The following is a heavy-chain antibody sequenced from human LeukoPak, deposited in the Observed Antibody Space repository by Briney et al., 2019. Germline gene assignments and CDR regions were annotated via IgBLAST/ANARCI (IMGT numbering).Heavy chain of an antibody. D-gene: IGHD3-10*01. CDR1: GFTFSRNG. Sequence: GGSLRLSCAASGFTFSRNGMTWVRQAPGKGLEWVSAISGSGGSAYYADSVKGRFTISRDNSKNTLYLQMNSLRAEDTAVYYCAKDRRAGSYDYWGQGTLVTVSS. J-gene: IGHJ4*02. CDR2: ISGSGGSA. CDR3: AKDRRAGSYDY. V-gene: IGHV3-23*01.